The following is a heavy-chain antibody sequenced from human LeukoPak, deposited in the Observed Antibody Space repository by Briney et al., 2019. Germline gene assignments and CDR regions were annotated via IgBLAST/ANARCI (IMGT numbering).Heavy chain of an antibody. D-gene: IGHD3-22*01. CDR1: GFTFSSYW. CDR3: ATPLDYYDSSGYHQGGD. V-gene: IGHV3-7*03. CDR2: IKQDGSMK. J-gene: IGHJ4*02. Sequence: GGSLRLSCAASGFTFSSYWMTWVRQAPGQGLEWVANIKQDGSMKNYVYSVKGRFTISRDNAKNSLYLQMNSLRAEDTAVYYCATPLDYYDSSGYHQGGDWGQGTLVTVSS.